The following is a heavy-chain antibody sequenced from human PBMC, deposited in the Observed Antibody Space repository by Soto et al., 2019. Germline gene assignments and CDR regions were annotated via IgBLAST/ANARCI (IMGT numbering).Heavy chain of an antibody. CDR1: GLTLRSYA. CDR3: AKGGPFTGGFDP. J-gene: IGHJ5*02. V-gene: IGHV3-23*01. CDR2: ISGRSGVP. Sequence: EGQLLQSGGDLVQPGGSLRLSCAGSGLTLRSYAMTWIRQTPEKGLEWVSTISGRSGVPSYADSVNGRFTVSRDNSKNTLYLQMNSLRPDDTAMYYCAKGGPFTGGFDPWGQVTLVTVAS. D-gene: IGHD3-16*01.